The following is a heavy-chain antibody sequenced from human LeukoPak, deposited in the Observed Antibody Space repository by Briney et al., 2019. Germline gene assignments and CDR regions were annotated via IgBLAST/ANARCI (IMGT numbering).Heavy chain of an antibody. V-gene: IGHV3-74*01. CDR3: ATLGNYFDY. J-gene: IGHJ4*02. Sequence: PGGSLRLSCAASGFTFSSYWMHWVRHAPGKGLVWVSRINSDGSSTNYADSVKGRFTISRDNAENTLYLQMNSLRAEDTAVYYCATLGNYFDYWGQGTLVTVSS. CDR2: INSDGSST. CDR1: GFTFSSYW.